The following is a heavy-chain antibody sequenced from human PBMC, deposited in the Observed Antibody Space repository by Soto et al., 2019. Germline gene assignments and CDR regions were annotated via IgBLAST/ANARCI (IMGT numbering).Heavy chain of an antibody. CDR2: ILVGGST. CDR1: GFTCSSYD. Sequence: GGSLRLSCAASGFTCSSYDMSWVRQAPGKGLEWVSTILVGGSTYYPDSVKGRFTISRDNSKNTVFLQMNSLTAGDTAVYYFAKGNATGGGAFEICGKGTMVTVSS. D-gene: IGHD2-8*02. V-gene: IGHV3-23*01. J-gene: IGHJ3*02. CDR3: AKGNATGGGAFEI.